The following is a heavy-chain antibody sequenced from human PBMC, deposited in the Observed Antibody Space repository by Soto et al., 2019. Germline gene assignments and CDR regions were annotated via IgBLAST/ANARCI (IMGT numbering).Heavy chain of an antibody. J-gene: IGHJ4*02. CDR2: IIPIFGTA. V-gene: IGHV1-69*01. D-gene: IGHD2-21*02. Sequence: QVQLVQSGAEVKKPGSSVKVSCKASGGTFSSYAISWVRQAPGQGLEWMGGIIPIFGTANYAQKFQGRVTITADESTSTGYMELSRLGFEETAVYFCAGGDPPLLSTAGVDYLGQGTLVTVSS. CDR3: AGGDPPLLSTAGVDY. CDR1: GGTFSSYA.